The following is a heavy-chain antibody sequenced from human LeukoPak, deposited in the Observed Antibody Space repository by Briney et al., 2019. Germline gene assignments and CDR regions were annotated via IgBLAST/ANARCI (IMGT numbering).Heavy chain of an antibody. CDR3: AREMAGWFDP. D-gene: IGHD5-24*01. V-gene: IGHV3-33*08. CDR1: GFTFSSYG. CDR2: ICYDGNNK. Sequence: PGRSLRLSCAASGFTFSSYGMHWVRQAPGKGLEWVAVICYDGNNKYYADSVKGRFTISRDNSKNTLYLQMNSLRAEDTAVYYCAREMAGWFDPWGQGTLVTVSS. J-gene: IGHJ5*02.